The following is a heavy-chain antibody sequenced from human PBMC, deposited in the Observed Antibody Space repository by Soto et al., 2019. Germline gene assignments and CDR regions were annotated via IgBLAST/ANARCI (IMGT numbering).Heavy chain of an antibody. CDR2: TYSSGTT. V-gene: IGHV4-4*07. D-gene: IGHD6-19*01. CDR1: GGSISNYY. Sequence: QVLLQESGPGLVKPSETLSLTCTVSGGSISNYYWTWFRQPAGKGLEWIGRTYSSGTTNYNPSLKSRVTMLIDTSKNQFSLRLSSVTAADTALYYCARQRTYSSSWFDYWGQGTLVTVSS. CDR3: ARQRTYSSSWFDY. J-gene: IGHJ5*01.